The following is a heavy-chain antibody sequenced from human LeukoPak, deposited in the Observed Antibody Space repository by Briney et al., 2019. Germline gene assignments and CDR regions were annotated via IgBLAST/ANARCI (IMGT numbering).Heavy chain of an antibody. D-gene: IGHD3-3*01. CDR1: GGSFSGYY. Sequence: SETLSLTCAVYGGSFSGYYWSWIRQPPGKGLEWIGEINHSGSTNYNPSLKSRVTISVDTSKNQFSLKLSSVTAADTTVYYCARWVWSGYRDAFDIWGQGTMVTVSS. J-gene: IGHJ3*02. CDR3: ARWVWSGYRDAFDI. V-gene: IGHV4-34*01. CDR2: INHSGST.